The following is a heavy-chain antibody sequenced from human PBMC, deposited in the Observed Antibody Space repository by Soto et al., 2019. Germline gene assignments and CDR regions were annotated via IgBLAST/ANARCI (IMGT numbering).Heavy chain of an antibody. CDR3: ANGEVSPQVNDY. J-gene: IGHJ4*02. D-gene: IGHD3-10*01. V-gene: IGHV3-23*01. Sequence: EVQLLESGGGLVQPGGSLRLSCAASGFTFSSYAMSWVRQAPGKGLEWVSAISGSGGSTYYADSVKGRFTISRDNSKNTLYLQMNSLRAEDTAVYYCANGEVSPQVNDYWGQGTLVTVSS. CDR1: GFTFSSYA. CDR2: ISGSGGST.